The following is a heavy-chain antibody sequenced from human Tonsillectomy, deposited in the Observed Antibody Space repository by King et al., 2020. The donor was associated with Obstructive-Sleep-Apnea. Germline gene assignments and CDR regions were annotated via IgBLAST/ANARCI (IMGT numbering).Heavy chain of an antibody. V-gene: IGHV3-48*04. CDR3: ARGLGYCSGGSCYQQRPFDL. CDR1: GFTFSSYS. J-gene: IGHJ2*01. CDR2: ISSISSTI. Sequence: VQLVESGGGLVQPGGSLRLSCAASGFTFSSYSMNWVRQAPGKGLEWVSYISSISSTIYYADSVRGRFTISRDHAKTSLYLQMNSLRAEDTAVYYCARGLGYCSGGSCYQQRPFDLWGRGTLVTVSS. D-gene: IGHD2-15*01.